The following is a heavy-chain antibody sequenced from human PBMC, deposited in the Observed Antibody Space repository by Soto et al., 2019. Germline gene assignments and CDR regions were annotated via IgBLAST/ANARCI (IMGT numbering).Heavy chain of an antibody. Sequence: QITLKESGPTLVKPTQTLTLTCTFSGFSLSTSGVGVGWIRQPPGKALEWLALIYWDDDKRYSPSLKSRLTITKDTSKNQVVLTMTNMDPVDTATYYCARHISGWYSARKRQRNWFDPWGQGTLVTVSS. J-gene: IGHJ5*02. CDR2: IYWDDDK. D-gene: IGHD6-19*01. CDR3: ARHISGWYSARKRQRNWFDP. CDR1: GFSLSTSGVG. V-gene: IGHV2-5*02.